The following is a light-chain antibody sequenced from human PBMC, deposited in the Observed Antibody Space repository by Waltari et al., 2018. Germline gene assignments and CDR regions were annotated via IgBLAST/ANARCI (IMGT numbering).Light chain of an antibody. CDR3: KQGRDSPRT. J-gene: IGKJ1*01. CDR1: QSIRSF. CDR2: DTF. Sequence: DIRLTQSPSSLSASAGDRVTITCRASQSIRSFLNWYQQKPGKAPKLLIYDTFKLETGVPPRFSGSGSGTDFTLTINSLQPDDFATYYCKQGRDSPRTFGQGTRVEIK. V-gene: IGKV1-39*01.